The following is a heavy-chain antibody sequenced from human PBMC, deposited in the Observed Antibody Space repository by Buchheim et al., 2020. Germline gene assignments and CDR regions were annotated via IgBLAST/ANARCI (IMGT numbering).Heavy chain of an antibody. V-gene: IGHV3-30*03. CDR1: GFTFNTYG. D-gene: IGHD6-19*01. J-gene: IGHJ4*02. Sequence: QAQLVESGGGVVQPGRSLRLSCAASGFTFNTYGMHWVRQAPGKGLEWVAVISSDGSNKKLAGSVRGRFTISRDNSKNTLYLQMNSLRAEDTAVYYCARGIAVAGTGDYFDYWGQGTL. CDR3: ARGIAVAGTGDYFDY. CDR2: ISSDGSNK.